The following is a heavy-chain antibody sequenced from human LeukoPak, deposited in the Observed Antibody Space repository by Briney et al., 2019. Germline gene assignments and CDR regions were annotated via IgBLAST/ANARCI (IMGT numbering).Heavy chain of an antibody. J-gene: IGHJ4*02. D-gene: IGHD4-23*01. Sequence: GGSLRLSCAASGFTVSSNYMSWVRQAPGKGLEWVSVIYSGGRTYYADSVKGRFTISRDNSKNTLYLQMNSLRAEDTAVYYCARLGNSGYYFDYWGQGTLVTVSS. CDR3: ARLGNSGYYFDY. CDR2: IYSGGRT. CDR1: GFTVSSNY. V-gene: IGHV3-53*01.